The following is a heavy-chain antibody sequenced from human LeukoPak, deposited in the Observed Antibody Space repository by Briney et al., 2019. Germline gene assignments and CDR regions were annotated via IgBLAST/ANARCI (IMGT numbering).Heavy chain of an antibody. CDR2: ISAYNGNT. D-gene: IGHD1-26*01. J-gene: IGHJ4*02. CDR1: GYTFTSYG. Sequence: ASVKVSCKASGYTFTSYGISWVRQAPGQGLEWMGWISAYNGNTNYAQKFQGRVTMTTDTSTSTAYMELRGLRSDDTAVYYCARDVGSYSGSFTTDYWGQGTLVTVSS. V-gene: IGHV1-18*01. CDR3: ARDVGSYSGSFTTDY.